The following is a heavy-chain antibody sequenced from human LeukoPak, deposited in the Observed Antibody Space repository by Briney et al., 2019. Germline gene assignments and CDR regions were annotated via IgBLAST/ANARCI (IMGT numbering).Heavy chain of an antibody. CDR3: ARQSVAAAGTDDY. CDR1: GYSFTSYW. D-gene: IGHD6-13*01. CDR2: IYPGDSDT. Sequence: GESLKISCKGSGYSFTSYWIGWVRQVPGKGLEWMGIIYPGDSDTRYSPSFQGQVTISADKSISTAYLQWSSLKASDTAMYYCARQSVAAAGTDDYWGQGTLVTVSS. J-gene: IGHJ4*02. V-gene: IGHV5-51*01.